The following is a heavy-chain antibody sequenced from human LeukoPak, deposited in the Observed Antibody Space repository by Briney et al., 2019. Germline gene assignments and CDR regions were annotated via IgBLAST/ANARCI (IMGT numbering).Heavy chain of an antibody. CDR3: AKTFQWYYMDV. V-gene: IGHV3-48*01. D-gene: IGHD2-8*01. CDR2: ISSSSSTI. J-gene: IGHJ6*03. CDR1: GFTFSSYS. Sequence: GGSLRLSCAASGFTFSSYSMNWVRQAPGKGLEWVSYISSSSSTIYYADSVKGRFTISRDNSKNTLYLQMNCLRAEDTAVYYCAKTFQWYYMDVWGKGTTVTISS.